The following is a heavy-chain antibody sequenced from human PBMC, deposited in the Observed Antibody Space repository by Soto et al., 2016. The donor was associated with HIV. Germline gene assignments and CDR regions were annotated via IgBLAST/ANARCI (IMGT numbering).Heavy chain of an antibody. J-gene: IGHJ3*01. CDR1: GGSVSSGSYY. CDR3: ARDRGVGVGATDAFDY. V-gene: IGHV4-61*03. CDR2: IYYSGST. Sequence: VQLQESGPGLVKPSETLSLICIVSGGSVSSGSYYWSWIRQPPGKGLEWIGYIYYSGSTNYNPSLKSRVTISVDTSKNHLSLKLSSVTAADTAMYYCARDRGVGVGATDAFDYWGQGTMVTVSS. D-gene: IGHD1-26*01.